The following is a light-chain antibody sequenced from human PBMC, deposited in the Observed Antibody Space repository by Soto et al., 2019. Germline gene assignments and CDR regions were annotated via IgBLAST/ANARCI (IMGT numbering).Light chain of an antibody. CDR3: QSYDSTLSARYV. CDR2: GNS. CDR1: RSNIGANYD. Sequence: QSVLTQPPSVSGAPVQRVTISCTGSRSNIGANYDVHWYQQRPGTAPKLLIFGNSNRPSGVPDRFSGSKSGTSASLAITGLQAEYEGDYYCQSYDSTLSARYVFGTGTKLTVL. J-gene: IGLJ1*01. V-gene: IGLV1-40*01.